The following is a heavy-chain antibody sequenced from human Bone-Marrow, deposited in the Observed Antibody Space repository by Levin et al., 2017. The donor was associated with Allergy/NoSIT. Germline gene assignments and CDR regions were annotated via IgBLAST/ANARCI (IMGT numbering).Heavy chain of an antibody. V-gene: IGHV2-5*02. CDR2: IYWDDDT. J-gene: IGHJ4*02. CDR1: GFSLTTAGVG. CDR3: AHRRSGFEVFDY. D-gene: IGHD6-19*01. Sequence: SGPTLVKPQETLTLTCTFSGFSLTTAGVGVGWIRQPPGKALEWLALIYWDDDTRYSPSLRPRLTITKDTSNNQVVFTMTHMDPVDTGTYYCAHRRSGFEVFDYWGQGTLVTVSS.